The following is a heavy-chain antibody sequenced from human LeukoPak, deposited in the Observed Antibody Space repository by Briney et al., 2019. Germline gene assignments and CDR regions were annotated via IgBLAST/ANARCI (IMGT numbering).Heavy chain of an antibody. J-gene: IGHJ6*02. CDR2: IYYSGST. V-gene: IGHV4-39*07. D-gene: IGHD3-10*01. CDR1: GGSISSSSYY. CDR3: ASGGEVDPGYYGMDV. Sequence: SETLSLTCTVSGGSISSSSYYWGWIRQPPGKGLEWIGSIYYSGSTYYNPSLKSRVTISVDTSKNQFSLKLSSVTAADTAVYYCASGGEVDPGYYGMDVWGQGTTVTVSS.